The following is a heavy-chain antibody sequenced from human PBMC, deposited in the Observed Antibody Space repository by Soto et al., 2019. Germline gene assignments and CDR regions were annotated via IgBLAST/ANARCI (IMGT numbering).Heavy chain of an antibody. CDR3: AKEWTYYDFWSGYYPYFDY. CDR2: ISYDGSNK. V-gene: IGHV3-30*18. CDR1: GFTFSSYG. D-gene: IGHD3-3*01. J-gene: IGHJ4*02. Sequence: QVQLVESGGGVVQPGRSLRLSCAASGFTFSSYGMHWVRQAPGKGLEWVAVISYDGSNKYYADSVKGRFPISRDNSKNPLYLQMNSLRAEDTAVYYCAKEWTYYDFWSGYYPYFDYWGQGTLVTVSS.